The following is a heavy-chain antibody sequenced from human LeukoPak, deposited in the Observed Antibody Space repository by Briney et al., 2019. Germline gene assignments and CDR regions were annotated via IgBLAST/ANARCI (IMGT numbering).Heavy chain of an antibody. Sequence: SQTLSLTCAISGVSVSSNSAAWTWITQSPSRGLEWLGRTYYRSKWYNDYAVSVKSRITISPDTSKNQFSLQLNSVTPEDTAVYYCARATHTVTTGLDYWGQGTLVTVSS. J-gene: IGHJ4*02. CDR3: ARATHTVTTGLDY. D-gene: IGHD4-17*01. CDR2: TYYRSKWYN. CDR1: GVSVSSNSAA. V-gene: IGHV6-1*01.